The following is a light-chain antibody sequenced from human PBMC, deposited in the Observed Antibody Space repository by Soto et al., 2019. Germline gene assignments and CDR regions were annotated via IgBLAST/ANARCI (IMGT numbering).Light chain of an antibody. CDR3: QQYGSSPLT. J-gene: IGKJ4*01. CDR2: GAS. Sequence: EIVLTQSPGTLSLSPGERATLSCRASQSVISNYLAWYQQKPGQAPRLLIYGASSRATGIPDRFSGSGSGTDFPLTISRLESEDSAVYYCQQYGSSPLTFGGGTKVEIK. CDR1: QSVISNY. V-gene: IGKV3-20*01.